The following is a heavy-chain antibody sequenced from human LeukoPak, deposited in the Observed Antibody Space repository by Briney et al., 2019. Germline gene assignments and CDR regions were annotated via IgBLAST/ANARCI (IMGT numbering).Heavy chain of an antibody. CDR2: IYYSGST. Sequence: SETLSLTCTVSGDSIRRDNYYWGWIRQPPGKGLEWIGSIYYSGSTYYNPSLKSRVSISVDPSKSLFSLKLTSVTAADTAVYYCATHPLLDYWGQGSLVTVSS. V-gene: IGHV4-39*01. J-gene: IGHJ4*02. CDR3: ATHPLLDY. CDR1: GDSIRRDNYY. D-gene: IGHD3-16*02.